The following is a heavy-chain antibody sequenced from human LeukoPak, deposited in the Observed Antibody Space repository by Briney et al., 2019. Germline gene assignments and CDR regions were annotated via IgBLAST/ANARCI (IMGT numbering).Heavy chain of an antibody. V-gene: IGHV3-30-3*01. CDR1: GLTFSSYA. D-gene: IGHD1-1*01. CDR2: ISYDGSNK. J-gene: IGHJ4*02. CDR3: ARGSGPSAPFDY. Sequence: HPGGSLRLSCAASGLTFSSYAMHWVRQAPGKGLEWVAVISYDGSNKYYADSVKGRFTISRDNSKNTLYLQMNSLRAEDTAVYYCARGSGPSAPFDYWGQGTLVTVSS.